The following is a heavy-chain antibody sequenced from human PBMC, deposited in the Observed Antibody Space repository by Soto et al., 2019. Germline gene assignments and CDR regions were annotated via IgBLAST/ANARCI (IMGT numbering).Heavy chain of an antibody. V-gene: IGHV1-18*01. CDR1: GYTFTSYG. J-gene: IGHJ6*02. CDR3: ARRATAENYYYYGMDV. Sequence: ASVKVSCKASGYTFTSYGISWVRQAPGQGLEWMGWISAYNGNTNYAQKLQGRVTMTTDTSTSTAYMELRSLRSEDTAVYYCARRATAENYYYYGMDVWGQGTTVTVSS. CDR2: ISAYNGNT. D-gene: IGHD5-12*01.